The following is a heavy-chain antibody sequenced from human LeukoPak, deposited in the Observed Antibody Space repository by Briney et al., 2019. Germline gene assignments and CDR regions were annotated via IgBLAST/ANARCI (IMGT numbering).Heavy chain of an antibody. Sequence: SETLSLTCAVSGGSISSGGYSWSWIRQPPGKGLEWIGYIYYSGSTYYNPSLKSRVTISVDTSKNQFSLKLSSVTAADTAVYYCARPSYGSGSSKFDYWGQGTLVTVSS. J-gene: IGHJ4*02. V-gene: IGHV4-30-4*07. CDR2: IYYSGST. CDR3: ARPSYGSGSSKFDY. CDR1: GGSISSGGYS. D-gene: IGHD3-10*01.